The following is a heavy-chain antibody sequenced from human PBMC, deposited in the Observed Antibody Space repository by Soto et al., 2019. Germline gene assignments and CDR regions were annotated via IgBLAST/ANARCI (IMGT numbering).Heavy chain of an antibody. CDR2: IHYXGXX. CDR1: GGSITGAYY. CDR3: ARVRDSFGLDV. Sequence: PSETLSLTCRLSGGSITGAYYWNWIRQHPGKGLEWIGSIHYXGXXXXXPSLKTRITISLDRSNNQFSLNLSSVTAADTAVYYCARVRDSFGLDVWGQGTTVTVSS. V-gene: IGHV4-31*03. D-gene: IGHD2-15*01. J-gene: IGHJ6*02.